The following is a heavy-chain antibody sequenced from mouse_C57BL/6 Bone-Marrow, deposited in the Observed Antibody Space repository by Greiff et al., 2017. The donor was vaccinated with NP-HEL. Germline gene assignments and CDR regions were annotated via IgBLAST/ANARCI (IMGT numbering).Heavy chain of an antibody. CDR2: LNPYNGGT. CDR3: AHYYGG. J-gene: IGHJ1*03. Sequence: EVQLVESGPVLVKPGASVKMSCKASGYTFTDYYMNWVKQSHGKSLEWIGVLNPYNGGTSYNQKFKGKATLTVDKSSSTAYMELNSLTSEDSAVYYCAHYYGGWGTGTTVTVSS. V-gene: IGHV1-19*01. CDR1: GYTFTDYY.